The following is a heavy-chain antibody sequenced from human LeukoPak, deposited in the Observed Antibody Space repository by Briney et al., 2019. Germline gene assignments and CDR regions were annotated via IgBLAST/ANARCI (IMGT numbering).Heavy chain of an antibody. D-gene: IGHD1-26*01. CDR3: ARESHVSREDS. J-gene: IGHJ4*02. CDR2: ISANNGDT. Sequence: GASVKVSCKASGYTFTSYGISWVRQAPGQGLEWVGWISANNGDTDYAQKFQARVTMTTDTSTSTAYMELRSLRSDDTAVYYCARESHVSREDSWGQGTLVTVCS. V-gene: IGHV1-18*01. CDR1: GYTFTSYG.